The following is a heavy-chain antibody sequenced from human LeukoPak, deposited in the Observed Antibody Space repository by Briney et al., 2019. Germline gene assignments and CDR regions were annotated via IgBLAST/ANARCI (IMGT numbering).Heavy chain of an antibody. CDR1: GFTFSSYA. CDR3: AKDREGGYCSGGSCSFDY. D-gene: IGHD2-15*01. Sequence: GGSLRLSCAASGFTFSSYAMSWVRQAPGKGLEWVSAISGSGGSTYYADSVKGRFTISRDNSKNTLYLQMNSLRAEDTALYYCAKDREGGYCSGGSCSFDYWGQGTLVTVSS. CDR2: ISGSGGST. V-gene: IGHV3-23*01. J-gene: IGHJ4*02.